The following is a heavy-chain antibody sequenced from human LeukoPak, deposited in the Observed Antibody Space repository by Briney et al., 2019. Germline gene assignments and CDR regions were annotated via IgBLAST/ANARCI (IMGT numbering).Heavy chain of an antibody. D-gene: IGHD3-22*01. V-gene: IGHV3-30*18. CDR1: GFTFSSYG. CDR2: ISYDGSSK. J-gene: IGHJ4*02. CDR3: AKGYFYESSGYPFDY. Sequence: PGGSLRLSCAVSGFTFSSYGMQWVRQAPGKGLEWVAVISYDGSSKYYADSVKGRFTISRDNSKNTLYLQMSSLRSEDTAVYHCAKGYFYESSGYPFDYWGQGTLVTVSS.